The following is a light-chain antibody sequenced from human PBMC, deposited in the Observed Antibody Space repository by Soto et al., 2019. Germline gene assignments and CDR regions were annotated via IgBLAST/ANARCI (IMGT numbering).Light chain of an antibody. J-gene: IGLJ1*01. V-gene: IGLV2-14*03. CDR3: SSYTTSTTRV. CDR1: SSDVGAYNY. Sequence: QSVLTQPASVSGSPGQSITISCTGTSSDVGAYNYVSWYQHHPGDAPKLLIYDVSTRPSGVSNRFSGSKSGNTASLTISGLQAEDEADYYCSSYTTSTTRVFGTETKLTVL. CDR2: DVS.